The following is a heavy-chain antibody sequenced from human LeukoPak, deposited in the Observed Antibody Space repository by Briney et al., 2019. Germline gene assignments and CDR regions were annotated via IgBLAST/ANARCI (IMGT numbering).Heavy chain of an antibody. V-gene: IGHV1-69*05. CDR1: GYTFTRYG. CDR2: IIPIFGTA. CDR3: ARVDTGDYSSPYYYMDV. J-gene: IGHJ6*03. D-gene: IGHD4-11*01. Sequence: SVKVPCKASGYTFTRYGISGVRQAPGQGLEWMGRIIPIFGTANYAQKFQGRVTITTDESTSTAYMELSSLRSEDTAVYYCARVDTGDYSSPYYYMDVWGKGTTVTVSS.